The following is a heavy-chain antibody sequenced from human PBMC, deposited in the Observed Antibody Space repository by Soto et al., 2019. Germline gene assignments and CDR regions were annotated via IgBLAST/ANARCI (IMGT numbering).Heavy chain of an antibody. J-gene: IGHJ4*02. V-gene: IGHV3-21*06. Sequence: GGSLRLSCAASGFTLSLYTINCVRQAPGKGLEWVSSRGVSDDIFYADSVKGRFTISRDNAKNTLYLQMHGLRGEDTAVYYCARTFDTITYYFDYWGQGTLVTVSS. CDR3: ARTFDTITYYFDY. D-gene: IGHD3-9*01. CDR2: RGVSDDI. CDR1: GFTLSLYT.